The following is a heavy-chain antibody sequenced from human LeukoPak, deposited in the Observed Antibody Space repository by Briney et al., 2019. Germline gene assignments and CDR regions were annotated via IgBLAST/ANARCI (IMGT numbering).Heavy chain of an antibody. J-gene: IGHJ3*02. CDR2: IYPGDPDT. Sequence: GESLKISCKNFGYIFTSYWIGWVRQMPGKGLEWMGIIYPGDPDTRYSPSFQGQVTISADKSISTAYLQWSSLKASDTAMYYCARHGDYDYAFDIWGQGTMVTVSS. CDR1: GYIFTSYW. CDR3: ARHGDYDYAFDI. V-gene: IGHV5-51*01. D-gene: IGHD4-17*01.